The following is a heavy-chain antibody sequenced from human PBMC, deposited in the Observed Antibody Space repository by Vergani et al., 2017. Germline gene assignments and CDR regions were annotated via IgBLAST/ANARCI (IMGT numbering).Heavy chain of an antibody. CDR1: GFPVSSNY. CDR3: AVALAGRAFDI. Sequence: VQLVECGGGVVQPGGSLTLPCAASGFPVSSNYMSWVRQAPGKGLEWVSVIYSGGSTYYADPVKGRFTISRDNSKNTLYLQMNSLRAEDTAVYYCAVALAGRAFDIWGQGTMVTVSS. V-gene: IGHV3-53*01. J-gene: IGHJ3*02. CDR2: IYSGGST. D-gene: IGHD1-26*01.